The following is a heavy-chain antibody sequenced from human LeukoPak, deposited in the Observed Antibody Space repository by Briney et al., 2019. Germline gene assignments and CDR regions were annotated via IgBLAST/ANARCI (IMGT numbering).Heavy chain of an antibody. V-gene: IGHV3-23*01. J-gene: IGHJ4*02. CDR1: GFTFSSYA. CDR2: ISGSGGST. CDR3: AKARGQDIVVVPAAPTPFDY. Sequence: GGSLRLSCAASGFTFSSYAMSWVRQAPGKGLEWVSAISGSGGSTYYADSVKGRFTISRDNSKNTLYQQMNSLRAEDTAVYYCAKARGQDIVVVPAAPTPFDYWGQGTLVTVSS. D-gene: IGHD2-2*01.